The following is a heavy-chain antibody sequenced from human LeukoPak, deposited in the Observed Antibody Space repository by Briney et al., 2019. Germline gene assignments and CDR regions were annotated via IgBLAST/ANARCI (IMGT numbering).Heavy chain of an antibody. Sequence: ASVKVSCKASGYTFTSYYMHWVRQAPGPGLEWMGIINPSGGSTSYAQKFQGRVTMTRDTSTSTVYMELSSLRSEDTAVYYCASTYYYDSSGYGLVRLGPFDYWGQGTLVTVSS. CDR2: INPSGGST. V-gene: IGHV1-46*01. J-gene: IGHJ4*02. CDR1: GYTFTSYY. CDR3: ASTYYYDSSGYGLVRLGPFDY. D-gene: IGHD3-22*01.